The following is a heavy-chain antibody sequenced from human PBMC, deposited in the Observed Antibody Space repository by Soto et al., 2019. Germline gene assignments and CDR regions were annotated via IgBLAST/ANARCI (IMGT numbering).Heavy chain of an antibody. D-gene: IGHD2-21*02. J-gene: IGHJ4*02. Sequence: QVQVVQSGAEVKEPGASVKVSCKASRYSSSNYYTHWVRQAPGQGLEWMGIVNPNGESTNYAQRFQGRVALTRDTSTNTDYMELSRLTSDDTAIYFCASVTTIWSNWSQGTLVTVSS. V-gene: IGHV1-46*01. CDR2: VNPNGEST. CDR1: RYSSSNYY. CDR3: ASVTTIWSN.